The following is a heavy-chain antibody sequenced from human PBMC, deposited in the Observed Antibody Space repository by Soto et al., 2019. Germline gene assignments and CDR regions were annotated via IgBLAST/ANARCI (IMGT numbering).Heavy chain of an antibody. Sequence: QVQLQESGPGLVKPSGTLSLTCAVSGGSISSSNWWSWVRQPPGKGLEWIGEIYHSGSTNYNPSLKSRATISVEKSKNQFSLKLTSWPAADTAVYYCARDYDSSGYLVSGGQGPLVTVSS. J-gene: IGHJ4*02. CDR3: ARDYDSSGYLVS. CDR2: IYHSGST. CDR1: GGSISSSNW. D-gene: IGHD3-22*01. V-gene: IGHV4-4*02.